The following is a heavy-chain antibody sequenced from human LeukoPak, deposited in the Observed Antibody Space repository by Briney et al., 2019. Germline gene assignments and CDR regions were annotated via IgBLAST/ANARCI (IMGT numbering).Heavy chain of an antibody. J-gene: IGHJ4*02. Sequence: GGSLRLSCAASGFTFSSYGMHWVRQSPGKELEWVAVIWYDGSNKYYADSVKGRFTISRDNSKNTLYLQMNSLRAEDTAVYYCARDTAYGSGSCDYWGQGTLVTVSS. V-gene: IGHV3-33*01. CDR3: ARDTAYGSGSCDY. CDR2: IWYDGSNK. CDR1: GFTFSSYG. D-gene: IGHD3-10*01.